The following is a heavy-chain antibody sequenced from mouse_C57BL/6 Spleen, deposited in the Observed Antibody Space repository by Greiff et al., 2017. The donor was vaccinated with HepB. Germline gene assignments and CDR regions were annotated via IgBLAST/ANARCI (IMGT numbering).Heavy chain of an antibody. V-gene: IGHV1-52*01. CDR1: GYTFTSYW. CDR2: IDPSDSET. CDR3: ARNRGSSYDY. J-gene: IGHJ2*01. Sequence: QVQLQQPGAELVRPGSSVKLSCKASGYTFTSYWMHWVKQRPIQGLEWIGNIDPSDSETHYNQKFKDKATLTVDKSSSTAYMQLSSLTSEDSAVYYCARNRGSSYDYWGQGTTLTVSS. D-gene: IGHD1-1*01.